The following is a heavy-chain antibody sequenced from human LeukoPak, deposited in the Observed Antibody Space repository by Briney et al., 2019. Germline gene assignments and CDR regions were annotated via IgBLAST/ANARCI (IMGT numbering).Heavy chain of an antibody. CDR1: GFTFSSYG. CDR2: ISGSGGST. V-gene: IGHV3-23*01. Sequence: HPGGSLRLSCAASGFTFSSYGMSWVRQAPGKGLEWVSAISGSGGSTYYADSVKGRFTISRDNSKNTLYLQMNSLRAEDTAVYYCAKGLRYFHTGLWGQGTLVTVSS. CDR3: AKGLRYFHTGL. D-gene: IGHD3-9*01. J-gene: IGHJ4*02.